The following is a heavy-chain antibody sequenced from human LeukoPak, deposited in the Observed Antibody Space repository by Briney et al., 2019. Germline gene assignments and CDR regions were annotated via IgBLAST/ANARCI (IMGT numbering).Heavy chain of an antibody. Sequence: SQTLSLTCTVSGGSISSGGYFWSWIRQQPGKGLEWIGYIYYSGYTSYNPSPKSRVTISVDTSKNHFSLKLSSVTAADTAVYYCARSWDTAMVPFDYWGQGTLVTVSS. J-gene: IGHJ4*02. CDR1: GGSISSGGYF. D-gene: IGHD5-18*01. CDR2: IYYSGYT. CDR3: ARSWDTAMVPFDY. V-gene: IGHV4-31*03.